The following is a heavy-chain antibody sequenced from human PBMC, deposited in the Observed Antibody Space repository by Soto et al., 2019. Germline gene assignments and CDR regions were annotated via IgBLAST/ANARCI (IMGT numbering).Heavy chain of an antibody. V-gene: IGHV4-59*12. CDR3: ARVVVAATLWFDP. D-gene: IGHD2-15*01. CDR2: IHYSGST. CDR1: GDSISGYY. Sequence: SETLSLTCTVSGDSISGYYWSWIRQPPGKGLEWIGYIHYSGSTNYNPSLKSRVTISVDRSKNQFSLKLSSVTAADTAVYYCARVVVAATLWFDPWGQGTLVTVSS. J-gene: IGHJ5*02.